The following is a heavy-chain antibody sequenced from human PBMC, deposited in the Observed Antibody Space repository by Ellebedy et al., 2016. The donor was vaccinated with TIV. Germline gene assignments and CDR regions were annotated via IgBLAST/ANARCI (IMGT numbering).Heavy chain of an antibody. CDR1: GFTFSSFG. Sequence: GESLKISCAASGFTFSSFGMHWVRQAPGKGLDWVAAISYDGNNKYYGDSVKARFTISRDNSKNTLSLQMNSLRGDDTAVYYCAKELHVDSAYWGQGTLVTVSS. V-gene: IGHV3-30*18. J-gene: IGHJ4*02. D-gene: IGHD5-18*01. CDR2: ISYDGNNK. CDR3: AKELHVDSAY.